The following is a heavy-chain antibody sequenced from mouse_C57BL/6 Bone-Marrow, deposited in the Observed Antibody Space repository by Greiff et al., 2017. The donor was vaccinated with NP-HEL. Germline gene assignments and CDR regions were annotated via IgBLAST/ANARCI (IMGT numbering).Heavy chain of an antibody. D-gene: IGHD1-1*01. CDR1: GFTFSNYW. Sequence: EVKLVESGGGLVQPGGSMKLSCVASGFTFSNYWMNWVRQSPEKGLEWVAQIRLKSDNYATHYAESVKGRFTISRDDSKSSVYLQMNNLRAEDTGIYYCTGLYYYGSSCWYFDVWGTGTTVTVSS. V-gene: IGHV6-3*01. CDR3: TGLYYYGSSCWYFDV. J-gene: IGHJ1*03. CDR2: IRLKSDNYAT.